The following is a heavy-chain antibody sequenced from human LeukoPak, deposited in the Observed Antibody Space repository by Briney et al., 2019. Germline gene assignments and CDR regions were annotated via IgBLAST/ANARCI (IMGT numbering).Heavy chain of an antibody. V-gene: IGHV3-7*01. CDR3: ARDPPYYYGSGSYYRY. J-gene: IGHJ4*02. Sequence: GGSLRPSCAASGFTFSSYWMSWVRQAPGKGLEWVANIKQDGSEKYYVDSVKGRFTISRDNAKNSLYLQMNSLRAEDTAVYYCARDPPYYYGSGSYYRYWGQGPLVTVSS. CDR1: GFTFSSYW. CDR2: IKQDGSEK. D-gene: IGHD3-10*01.